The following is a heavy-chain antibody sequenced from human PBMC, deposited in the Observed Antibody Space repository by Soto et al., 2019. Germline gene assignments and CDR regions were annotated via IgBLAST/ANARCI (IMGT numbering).Heavy chain of an antibody. CDR3: ARSSSGPGDY. CDR1: GGSLSSSNW. Sequence: SETLSLTCAVSGGSLSSSNWWSWVRQPPGKGLEWNGETYHSGSTNYNPSLKSRGTISVDKAKNQFSLKLSPVTAADTAVYYCARSSSGPGDYWGQGTLVTVSS. V-gene: IGHV4-4*02. J-gene: IGHJ4*02. CDR2: TYHSGST. D-gene: IGHD3-22*01.